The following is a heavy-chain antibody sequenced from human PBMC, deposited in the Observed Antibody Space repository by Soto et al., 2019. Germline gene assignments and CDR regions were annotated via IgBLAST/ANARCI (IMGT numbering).Heavy chain of an antibody. CDR2: SSNSGSFT. D-gene: IGHD1-1*01. J-gene: IGHJ4*02. Sequence: QVQLEESGGDLVKPGGSLRLSCAASGFTFSDHYMSWIRQAPGKGLEWIGYSSNSGSFTRYADSVKGRFSISRDNAKNSLFLQINSLRGDDTAIYYCVRSGDNYNLLDYWGQGTPVTVSS. V-gene: IGHV3-11*06. CDR3: VRSGDNYNLLDY. CDR1: GFTFSDHY.